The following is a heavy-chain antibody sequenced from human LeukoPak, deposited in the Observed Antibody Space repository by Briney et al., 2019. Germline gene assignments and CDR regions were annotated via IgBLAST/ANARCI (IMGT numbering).Heavy chain of an antibody. CDR1: GYSFTSYW. CDR3: ARHEVAAAAGTEFDS. D-gene: IGHD6-13*01. CDR2: IYPGDSDT. Sequence: GESLKISCKGSGYSFTSYWIGWVRQMPGKGLEWMGIIYPGDSDTRHSPSFQGQVTISADKSISTAYLQWSSLKASDTAMYYCARHEVAAAAGTEFDSWGQGTLVTVSS. J-gene: IGHJ4*02. V-gene: IGHV5-51*01.